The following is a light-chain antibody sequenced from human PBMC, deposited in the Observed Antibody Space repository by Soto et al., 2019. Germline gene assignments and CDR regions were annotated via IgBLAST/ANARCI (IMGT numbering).Light chain of an antibody. CDR2: DAS. CDR3: QQYNHWPLYT. Sequence: EVVMTQSPATLSVSPGERTTLSCRASKSVSRNLAWYQQRPGRAPRLLIYDASTRATNIPTRFSGSGSGTEFTLTISSLQSEDFAVYYCQQYNHWPLYTFGQGTKLEIK. CDR1: KSVSRN. V-gene: IGKV3-15*01. J-gene: IGKJ2*01.